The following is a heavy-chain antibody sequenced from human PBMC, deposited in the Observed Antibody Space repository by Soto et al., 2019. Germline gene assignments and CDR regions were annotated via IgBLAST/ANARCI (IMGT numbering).Heavy chain of an antibody. Sequence: SETLSLTCTVSGGSISSGGYYWSWIRQHPGKGLEWIGYIYYSGSTYYNPSLKSRVTISVDTSKNQFSLKLSSVTAADTAVYYCARDRKSVTYGSGSYYGYYYGLAVWAQGTTVTVSS. CDR1: GGSISSGGYY. D-gene: IGHD3-10*01. V-gene: IGHV4-31*03. J-gene: IGHJ6*02. CDR3: ARDRKSVTYGSGSYYGYYYGLAV. CDR2: IYYSGST.